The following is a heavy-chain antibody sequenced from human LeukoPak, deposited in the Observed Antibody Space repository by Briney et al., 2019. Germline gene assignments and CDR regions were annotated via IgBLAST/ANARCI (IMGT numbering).Heavy chain of an antibody. V-gene: IGHV1-46*01. CDR1: GYTFTSYY. Sequence: ASVKVSCKASGYTFTSYYMHWVRQAPGQGLEWMGIINPSGGSTSYAQKFQGRVTMTRDTSTSTVYMELSSLRSEDTAVYYCARARKPYSSGWHDHAFDIWGQGTMVTVSS. D-gene: IGHD6-19*01. CDR2: INPSGGST. J-gene: IGHJ3*02. CDR3: ARARKPYSSGWHDHAFDI.